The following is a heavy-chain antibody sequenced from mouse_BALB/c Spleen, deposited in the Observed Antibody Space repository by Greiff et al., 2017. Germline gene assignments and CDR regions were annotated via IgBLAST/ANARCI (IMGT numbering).Heavy chain of an antibody. CDR1: GFNIKDTY. CDR3: ARRGDGYLYYAMDY. D-gene: IGHD2-3*01. V-gene: IGHV14-3*02. Sequence: EVQLQQSGAELVKPGASVKLSCTASGFNIKDTYMHWVKQRPEQGLEWIGRIDPANGNTKYDPKFQGKATITADTSSNTAYLQLSSLTSEDTAVYYCARRGDGYLYYAMDYWGQGTSVTVSS. CDR2: IDPANGNT. J-gene: IGHJ4*01.